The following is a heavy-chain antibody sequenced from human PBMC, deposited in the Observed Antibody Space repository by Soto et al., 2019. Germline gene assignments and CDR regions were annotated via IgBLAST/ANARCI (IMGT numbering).Heavy chain of an antibody. J-gene: IGHJ6*02. CDR1: GYTFTSYG. CDR2: ISAYNGNT. V-gene: IGHV1-18*01. CDR3: ARGDIVVVPAAIYYYGMDV. Sequence: ASVKVSCKASGYTFTSYGISWVRQAPGQGLEWMGWISAYNGNTNYAQKLQGRVTMTTDTSTSTAYMELRSLRSDDTAVYYCARGDIVVVPAAIYYYGMDVWGQGTTVTVSS. D-gene: IGHD2-2*01.